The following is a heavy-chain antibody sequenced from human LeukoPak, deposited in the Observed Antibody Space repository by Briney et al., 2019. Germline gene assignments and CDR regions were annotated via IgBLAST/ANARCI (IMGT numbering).Heavy chain of an antibody. CDR1: GFTVSSNY. Sequence: PGGSLRLSCAASGFTVSSNYMSWVRQAPGKGLEWVANIKQDGSEKYYVDSVKGRFTISRDNAKNSLYLQMNSLRAEDTAVYYCARASGGYWGQGTLVTVSS. CDR3: ARASGGY. V-gene: IGHV3-7*01. D-gene: IGHD3-16*01. CDR2: IKQDGSEK. J-gene: IGHJ4*02.